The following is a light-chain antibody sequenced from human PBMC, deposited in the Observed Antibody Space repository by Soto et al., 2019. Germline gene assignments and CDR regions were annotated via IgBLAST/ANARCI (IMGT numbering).Light chain of an antibody. CDR2: GNS. J-gene: IGLJ2*01. Sequence: QSALTQPPSVSGAPGQRVTISCTGSTSNIEAGYGVHWYQQLPGTAPKLLIYGNSNRPSGVPDRFSGSKSGTSASLAITGLQAEDEADYYCQSYDSSLSASVFGGGTKVTVL. CDR3: QSYDSSLSASV. CDR1: TSNIEAGYG. V-gene: IGLV1-40*01.